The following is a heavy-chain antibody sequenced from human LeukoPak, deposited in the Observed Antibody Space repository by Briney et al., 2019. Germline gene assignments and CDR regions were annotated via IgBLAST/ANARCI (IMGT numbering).Heavy chain of an antibody. CDR1: GFTFSSHW. CDR3: ARDLFFSDVGYSSGWRAEYFHH. V-gene: IGHV3-74*01. CDR2: INGAGSST. Sequence: PGGSLRLSCAASGFTFSSHWMHWVRQAPGKGLVWVSRINGAGSSTSYADSVKGRFTVSRDNAKNTLNLQMNSLRAEDTAVYYCARDLFFSDVGYSSGWRAEYFHHWGQGTLVTVSS. J-gene: IGHJ1*01. D-gene: IGHD6-19*01.